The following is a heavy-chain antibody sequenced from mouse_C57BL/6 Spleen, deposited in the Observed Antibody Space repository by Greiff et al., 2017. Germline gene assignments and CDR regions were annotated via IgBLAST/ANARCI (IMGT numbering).Heavy chain of an antibody. V-gene: IGHV14-2*01. Sequence: VQLKESGAELVKPGASVTLSCTASGFNIKDYYMHWVKQRTEQGLEWIGRIDPEDGETKYAPKFQGKATITADTSSNTAYLQLSSLTSDDTAVYYCARGGTWYSDVWGTGTTVTVSS. CDR1: GFNIKDYY. D-gene: IGHD3-3*01. CDR3: ARGGTWYSDV. CDR2: IDPEDGET. J-gene: IGHJ1*03.